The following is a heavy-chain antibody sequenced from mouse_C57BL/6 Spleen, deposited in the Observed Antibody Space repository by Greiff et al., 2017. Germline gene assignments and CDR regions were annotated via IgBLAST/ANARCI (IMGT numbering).Heavy chain of an antibody. J-gene: IGHJ4*01. Sequence: VQLQQSGAELARPGASVTLSCKASGYTFTGYGIRWVKQTPVHGLEWIGAIYPRTGSTSYNQKFKGKAILTADKSSSTAYMELRSLTSEDSAVYFGARCYYGSNYAKDYWGQGTSVTVSS. CDR2: IYPRTGST. CDR3: ARCYYGSNYAKDY. V-gene: IGHV1-81*01. CDR1: GYTFTGYG. D-gene: IGHD1-1*01.